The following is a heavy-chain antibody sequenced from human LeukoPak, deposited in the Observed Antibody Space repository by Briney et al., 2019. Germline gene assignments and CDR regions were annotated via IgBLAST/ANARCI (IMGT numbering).Heavy chain of an antibody. D-gene: IGHD3-9*01. J-gene: IGHJ4*02. Sequence: PGGSLRLYCAASGFTASILYFHWVRQIPGKGLEWVSVIYTGGATYYADSVKGRFTISRDDSKNMMYLQMNSLRVEDTAIYYCATRNLHSSSDILKWGQGTLVTVSS. CDR3: ATRNLHSSSDILK. CDR1: GFTASILY. V-gene: IGHV3-66*04. CDR2: IYTGGAT.